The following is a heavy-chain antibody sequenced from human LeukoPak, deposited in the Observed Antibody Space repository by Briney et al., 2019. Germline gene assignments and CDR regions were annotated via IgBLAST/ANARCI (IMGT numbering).Heavy chain of an antibody. D-gene: IGHD3-22*01. CDR2: ISYDGSNK. Sequence: GGSLRLSCAASGFTFSSYAMHWVRQAPGKGLEWVAVISYDGSNKYYADSVKGRFTISRDNSKNTLYLQMNSLRAEDTAVYYCARDRYYDSSGQRPYDAFDIWGQGTMVTVSS. J-gene: IGHJ3*02. CDR3: ARDRYYDSSGQRPYDAFDI. V-gene: IGHV3-30*04. CDR1: GFTFSSYA.